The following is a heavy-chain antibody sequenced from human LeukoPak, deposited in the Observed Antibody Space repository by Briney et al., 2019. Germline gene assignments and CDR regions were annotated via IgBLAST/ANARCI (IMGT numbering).Heavy chain of an antibody. CDR3: ANNSGSYYPYYYYYYMDV. D-gene: IGHD1-26*01. V-gene: IGHV4-59*08. J-gene: IGHJ6*03. Sequence: SETLSLTCTVSGGSISSYYWSWIRQPPGKGLEWIGYIYYSGSTNYNPSLKSRVTISVDTSKNQFSLKLSSVTAADTAVYYCANNSGSYYPYYYYYYMDVWGKGTTVTVSS. CDR2: IYYSGST. CDR1: GGSISSYY.